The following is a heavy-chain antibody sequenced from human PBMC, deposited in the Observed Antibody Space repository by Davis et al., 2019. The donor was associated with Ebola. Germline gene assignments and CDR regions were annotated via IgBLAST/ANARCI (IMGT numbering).Heavy chain of an antibody. J-gene: IGHJ6*04. CDR2: LDYSGFT. CDR1: GASISDYF. Sequence: SETLSLTCTVSGASISDYFWTWIRQAPGKGLEWIAYLDYSGFTNYNPALKSRCTISEDSSKNQFSLKLSYVTAADTAVYYCARVNRYYGIPYGMDVWGKGTTVTVSS. D-gene: IGHD3-10*01. V-gene: IGHV4-59*01. CDR3: ARVNRYYGIPYGMDV.